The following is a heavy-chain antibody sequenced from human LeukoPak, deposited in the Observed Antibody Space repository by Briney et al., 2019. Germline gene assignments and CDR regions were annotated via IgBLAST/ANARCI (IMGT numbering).Heavy chain of an antibody. CDR1: GGSFSGYY. V-gene: IGHV4-34*01. Sequence: KSSETLSLTCAVYGGSFSGYYWSWIRQPPGKGLEWIGEINHSGSTNYNPSLRSRVTISVDTSKNQFSPKLSSVTAADTAVYYCATVWFGELLISSWGQGTLVTVSS. CDR2: INHSGST. CDR3: ATVWFGELLISS. J-gene: IGHJ5*02. D-gene: IGHD3-10*01.